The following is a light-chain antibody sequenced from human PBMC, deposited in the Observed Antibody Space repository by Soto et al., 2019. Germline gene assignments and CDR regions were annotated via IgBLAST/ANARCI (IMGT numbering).Light chain of an antibody. CDR1: QSVSSY. J-gene: IGKJ2*01. V-gene: IGKV3-11*01. Sequence: EIVLTQSPATLSLSPGERATLSCRASQSVSSYLAWYQQKPGQAPRLLIYDASNRATGIPARFSGSGSGTAFTLTISSLEPEYFAVYYCQQRSNWPRNTFCQGTKLEIK. CDR2: DAS. CDR3: QQRSNWPRNT.